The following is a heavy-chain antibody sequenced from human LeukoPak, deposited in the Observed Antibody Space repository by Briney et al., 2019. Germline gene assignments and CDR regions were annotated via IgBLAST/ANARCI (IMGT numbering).Heavy chain of an antibody. CDR3: TRMTAGHDY. J-gene: IGHJ4*02. CDR2: INHSGYT. CDR1: GVSFNDYY. Sequence: SETLSLTCAVSGVSFNDYYWSWVRQTPGKGLEWIGEINHSGYTNDSPSLKSRVTLSIDTSRKQFSLNLRSVTVADTGIYCCTRMTAGHDYWGQGTLVTVSS. D-gene: IGHD2-21*02. V-gene: IGHV4-34*01.